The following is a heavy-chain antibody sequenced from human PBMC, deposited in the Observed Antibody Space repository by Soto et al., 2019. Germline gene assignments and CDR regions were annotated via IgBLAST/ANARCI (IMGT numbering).Heavy chain of an antibody. V-gene: IGHV4-4*02. D-gene: IGHD3-10*01. CDR2: IYHSGST. CDR3: ARGRSGFFRYFDY. CDR1: GGSISSSNW. J-gene: IGHJ4*02. Sequence: PSETLSLTCAVSGGSISSSNWWSRVRQPPGKGLEWIGEIYHSGSTNYNPSLKSRVTISVDKSKNQFSLKLSSVTAADPAVYYCARGRSGFFRYFDYGGQGTLVTVSS.